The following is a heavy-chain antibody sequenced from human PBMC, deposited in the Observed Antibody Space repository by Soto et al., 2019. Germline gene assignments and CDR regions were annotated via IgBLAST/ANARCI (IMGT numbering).Heavy chain of an antibody. CDR2: VDSAGSGT. CDR3: ATVFEH. CDR1: GITFSGFW. V-gene: IGHV3-74*01. J-gene: IGHJ4*02. Sequence: VPLVESGGGSVQPGGSLRLSCVASGITFSGFWMHWVRQVPGKGLVWVARVDSAGSGTSYADSVKGRFIISRDNAKNTLSLQMDSLRVEDTAVYYCATVFEHWGQGIPVTVSS.